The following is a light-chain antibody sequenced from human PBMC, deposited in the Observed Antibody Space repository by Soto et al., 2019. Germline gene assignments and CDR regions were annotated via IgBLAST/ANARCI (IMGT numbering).Light chain of an antibody. V-gene: IGKV1-5*03. CDR3: QQYNSYWT. CDR1: QSISSW. J-gene: IGKJ1*01. CDR2: KAY. Sequence: DIQMTQSPSTLSASVGDRVTITCRASQSISSWLAWYQQKPGKAPKLLIYKAYSLESGVPSRFSGSGSGTEFTLTISSLQPDDFATYYYQQYNSYWTFGQGTKVEIK.